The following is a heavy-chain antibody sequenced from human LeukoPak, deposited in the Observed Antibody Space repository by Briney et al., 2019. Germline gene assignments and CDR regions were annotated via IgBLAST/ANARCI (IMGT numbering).Heavy chain of an antibody. CDR2: ISGSGNTI. J-gene: IGHJ4*02. CDR3: ARADQRIFDY. CDR1: GFTFSSYE. D-gene: IGHD2/OR15-2a*01. Sequence: GGSLRLSCAASGFTFSSYEMNWVRQAPGKGLEWVSYISGSGNTIFYADSVRGRFTISRDSAKNSLYLQMNSLRAEDTAVYYCARADQRIFDYWGQGTLVTVSS. V-gene: IGHV3-48*03.